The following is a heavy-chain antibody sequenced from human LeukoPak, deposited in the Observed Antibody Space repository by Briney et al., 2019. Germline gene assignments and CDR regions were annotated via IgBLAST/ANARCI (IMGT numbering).Heavy chain of an antibody. Sequence: SETLSLTCAVYGGSFSGYYWSWIRQPPGKGLEWIGEINHSGSTNYNPSLKSRVTMSVDTSKNQFSLKLSSVTAADTAVYYCARRSSVWYPFDPWGQGTLVTVSS. J-gene: IGHJ5*02. V-gene: IGHV4-34*01. CDR3: ARRSSVWYPFDP. CDR1: GGSFSGYY. D-gene: IGHD6-19*01. CDR2: INHSGST.